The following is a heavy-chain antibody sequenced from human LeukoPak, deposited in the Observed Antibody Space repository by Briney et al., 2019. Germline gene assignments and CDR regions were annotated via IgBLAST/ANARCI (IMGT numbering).Heavy chain of an antibody. CDR3: ARDCGGYSYAQLDY. Sequence: GASVKVSCKASGYTFTSYAMNWVRQAPGQGPEWMGWINTNTGNPTYAQGFTGRFVFSLDTSVSTAYLQISSLKAEGTAVYYCARDCGGYSYAQLDYWGQGTLVTVSS. CDR2: INTNTGNP. V-gene: IGHV7-4-1*02. J-gene: IGHJ4*02. D-gene: IGHD5-18*01. CDR1: GYTFTSYA.